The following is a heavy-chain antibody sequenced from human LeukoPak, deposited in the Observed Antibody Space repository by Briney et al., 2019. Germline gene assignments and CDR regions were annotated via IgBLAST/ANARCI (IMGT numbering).Heavy chain of an antibody. CDR2: VFHSGTT. Sequence: SETLSLTCNVSGDSLTSHFWSWIRQTPGKGLEWIGYVFHSGTTNYSPSLKSRVTISLDTSKKQFFLRLASVTAADTAVYYCARRMATVTDSFDIWGRGIMVSFSS. CDR1: GDSLTSHF. CDR3: ARRMATVTDSFDI. J-gene: IGHJ3*02. V-gene: IGHV4-59*08. D-gene: IGHD5-24*01.